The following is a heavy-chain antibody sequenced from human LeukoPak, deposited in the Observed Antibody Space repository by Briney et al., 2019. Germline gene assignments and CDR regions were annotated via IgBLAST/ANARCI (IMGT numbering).Heavy chain of an antibody. V-gene: IGHV1-18*01. Sequence: ASVKVSCKASGYTFTSYGISWVRPAPGQGLEWMGWISAYNGNTNYAQKLQGRVTMTTDTSTSTAYMELRSLRSDDTAVYYCARDGKLWFGEHNYYGMDVWGQGTTVTVSS. CDR2: ISAYNGNT. J-gene: IGHJ6*02. D-gene: IGHD3-10*01. CDR3: ARDGKLWFGEHNYYGMDV. CDR1: GYTFTSYG.